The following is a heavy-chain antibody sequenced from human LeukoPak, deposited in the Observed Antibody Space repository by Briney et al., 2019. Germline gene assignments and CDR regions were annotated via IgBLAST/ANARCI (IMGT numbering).Heavy chain of an antibody. CDR1: GFTFSSYD. CDR3: ARYDFLSGYYDY. Sequence: GGSLRLSCAASGFTFSSYDMHWVRQATGKGLEWVSAIGAAGDTYYPGSVKGRFTISRENAKNSLYLQMNSLRAGDTAVYYCARYDFLSGYYDYWGQGTLVTVSS. CDR2: IGAAGDT. V-gene: IGHV3-13*01. J-gene: IGHJ4*02. D-gene: IGHD3-3*01.